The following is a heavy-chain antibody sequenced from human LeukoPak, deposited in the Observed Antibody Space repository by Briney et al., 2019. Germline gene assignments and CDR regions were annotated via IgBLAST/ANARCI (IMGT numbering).Heavy chain of an antibody. Sequence: SETLSLTCSVSGGSVSSYYWSWIRQSPGKGLEWIGYIHNSGRTNYNPSLKSRVTISVDKSKNQFSLKLSSVTAADTAVYYCARAAYIHRAFDIWGQGTMVTVSS. J-gene: IGHJ3*02. CDR2: IHNSGRT. V-gene: IGHV4-59*02. D-gene: IGHD3-16*01. CDR1: GGSVSSYY. CDR3: ARAAYIHRAFDI.